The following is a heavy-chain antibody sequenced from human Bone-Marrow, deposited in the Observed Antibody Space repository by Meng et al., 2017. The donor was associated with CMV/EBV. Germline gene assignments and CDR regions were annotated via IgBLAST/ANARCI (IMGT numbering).Heavy chain of an antibody. D-gene: IGHD7-27*01. Sequence: CKASGYTFNTHSINWVRQAPGQGLEWMGWINTYNGNTKFAQKFQGRVTLTTDSSTTTAFMELRSLRSDDTAVYYCARDEANWGFCDLWGRGTLVTVSS. V-gene: IGHV1-18*01. CDR1: GYTFNTHS. CDR3: ARDEANWGFCDL. CDR2: INTYNGNT. J-gene: IGHJ2*01.